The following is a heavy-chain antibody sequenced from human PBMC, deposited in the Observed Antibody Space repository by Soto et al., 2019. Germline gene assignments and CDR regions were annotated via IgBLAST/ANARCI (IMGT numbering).Heavy chain of an antibody. D-gene: IGHD6-13*01. V-gene: IGHV4-59*01. CDR2: IYYSGST. CDR1: GGSISSYY. Sequence: QVQLQESGPGLVKPSETLSLTCTVSGGSISSYYWSWIRQPPGKGLEWIGYIYYSGSTNYNPSLKSRVTISVDTSKNQFSLKLSSVTAADTAVYYCARATAADYYYYYYMDVWGKGTTVTVSS. CDR3: ARATAADYYYYYYMDV. J-gene: IGHJ6*03.